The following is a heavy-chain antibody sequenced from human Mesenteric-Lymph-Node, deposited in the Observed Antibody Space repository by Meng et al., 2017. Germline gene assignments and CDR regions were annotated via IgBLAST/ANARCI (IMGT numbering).Heavy chain of an antibody. CDR1: GGSISSYY. V-gene: IGHV4-59*01. CDR3: ARGTITPPGTGWGCFCDY. Sequence: SETLSLTCTVSGGSISSYYWSWIRQPPGKGLEWIGYIYYSGSTNYNPSLKSRVTISVDTSKNQFSLKLSSVTAADTAVYYCARGTITPPGTGWGCFCDYWGLGTLVTVSS. D-gene: IGHD1-1*01. CDR2: IYYSGST. J-gene: IGHJ4*02.